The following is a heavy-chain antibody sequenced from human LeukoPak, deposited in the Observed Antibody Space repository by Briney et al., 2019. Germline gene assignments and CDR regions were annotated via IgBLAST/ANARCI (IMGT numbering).Heavy chain of an antibody. CDR2: TYTSGST. CDR1: GGSISSYD. J-gene: IGHJ6*03. CDR3: ARETSQKGAHYMDV. V-gene: IGHV4-4*07. Sequence: SETLSLTCTVSGGSISSYDWSWIRQPAGKGLEWIGRTYTSGSTNYNPSLKSRVTMSVDMSKNQFSLKLTSVTVADTAVYYCARETSQKGAHYMDVWGKGTTVTISS. D-gene: IGHD3-16*01.